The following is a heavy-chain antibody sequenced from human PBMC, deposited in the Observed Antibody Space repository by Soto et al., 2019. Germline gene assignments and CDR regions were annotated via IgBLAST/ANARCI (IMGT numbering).Heavy chain of an antibody. CDR1: GLTFSRYG. V-gene: IGHV3-33*01. Sequence: QVRLVESGGGVVQPGKSLRLSCAVSGLTFSRYGMHWVRQAPGTGLECVAVIWYDGSNKYYAECVKGRFTISRDNSKKTLYLQMNGLRVDDTAVYYCAGAYYYDENGLDVWGQGNTVTVSS. D-gene: IGHD3-22*01. CDR2: IWYDGSNK. J-gene: IGHJ6*02. CDR3: AGAYYYDENGLDV.